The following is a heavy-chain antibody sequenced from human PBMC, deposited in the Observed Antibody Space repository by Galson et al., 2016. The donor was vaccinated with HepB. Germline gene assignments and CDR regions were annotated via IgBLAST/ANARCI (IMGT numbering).Heavy chain of an antibody. CDR2: ISVHNYNT. D-gene: IGHD3-9*01. J-gene: IGHJ6*02. CDR1: GYTFTSYG. V-gene: IGHV1-18*04. CDR3: ARRLDWLDV. Sequence: SVKVSCKASGYTFTSYGINWVRQAPGQGLEWLGWISVHNYNTNYAQKLQGRVTMTTDTSTSTAYMELRNLRSDDTAVYYCARRLDWLDVWGQGTTVIVSS.